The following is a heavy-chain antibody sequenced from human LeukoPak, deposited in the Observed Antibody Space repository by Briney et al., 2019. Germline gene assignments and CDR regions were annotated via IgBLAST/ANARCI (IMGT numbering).Heavy chain of an antibody. CDR2: IWYDGSDK. V-gene: IGHV3-33*06. J-gene: IGHJ4*02. CDR1: GFLFSTYG. D-gene: IGHD6-19*01. CDR3: AKDLGSSGWFNDY. Sequence: GRSLTLSCAASGFLFSTYGMHWVRQAPGKGLEWVAVIWYDGSDKYYADSVKGRFTISRDNSKNTLYLQMNSLRAEDTAVYYCAKDLGSSGWFNDYWGQATLVTVSS.